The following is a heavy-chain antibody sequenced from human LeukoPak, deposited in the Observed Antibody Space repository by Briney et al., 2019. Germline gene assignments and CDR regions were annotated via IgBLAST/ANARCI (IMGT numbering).Heavy chain of an antibody. CDR3: TRAYSSNWYDS. CDR2: ITSADST. V-gene: IGHV3-23*01. D-gene: IGHD6-19*01. CDR1: GFTFSNYA. Sequence: PGRSLRLSCAASGFTFSNYAMTWVRQAPGKGLEWVSSITSADSTHYADSVKGRFTISRDNSKNTVYLQMNSLRAEDTAVYHCTRAYSSNWYDSWGQGTLVTVSS. J-gene: IGHJ5*01.